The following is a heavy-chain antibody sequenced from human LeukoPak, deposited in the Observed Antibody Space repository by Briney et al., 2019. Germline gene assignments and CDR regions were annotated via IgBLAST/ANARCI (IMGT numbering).Heavy chain of an antibody. Sequence: KPSETLSLTCTVSGGSVSSGSYYWSWIRQPPGKGLEWIGYIYYSGSTSYNPSLKSRVTISVDTSKNQFSLKLSSVTAADTAVYYCARDLRGQPVLNYGMDVWGQGTTVTVSS. CDR3: ARDLRGQPVLNYGMDV. D-gene: IGHD6-13*01. V-gene: IGHV4-61*01. CDR2: IYYSGST. CDR1: GGSVSSGSYY. J-gene: IGHJ6*02.